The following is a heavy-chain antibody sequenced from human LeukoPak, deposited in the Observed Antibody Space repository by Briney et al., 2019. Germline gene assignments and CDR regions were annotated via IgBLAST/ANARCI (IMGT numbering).Heavy chain of an antibody. J-gene: IGHJ6*02. V-gene: IGHV1-69*04. D-gene: IGHD5-12*01. CDR3: ARNSVATTIKTYYYYGMDV. CDR2: IIPILGIA. CDR1: GGTFSSYA. Sequence: ASVQVSCQASGGTFSSYAISWVRPAPGQGLEWMGRIIPILGIANYAQKFQGRVTITADKSTSTAYMELSSLRSEDTAVYYCARNSVATTIKTYYYYGMDVWGQGTTVTASS.